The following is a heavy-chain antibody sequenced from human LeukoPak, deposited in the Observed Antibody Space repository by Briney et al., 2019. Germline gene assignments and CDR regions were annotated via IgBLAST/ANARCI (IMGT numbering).Heavy chain of an antibody. V-gene: IGHV4-59*01. CDR3: ASSNGYLDY. CDR1: GGSISSYY. Sequence: SETLYLTCTVSGGSISSYYWSWIRQPPGKGLEWIGYIYYSGSTNYNPSLKSRVTISVDTSKNQFSLKLSSATAADTAVYYCASSNGYLDYWGQGTLVTVSS. J-gene: IGHJ4*02. CDR2: IYYSGST. D-gene: IGHD3-22*01.